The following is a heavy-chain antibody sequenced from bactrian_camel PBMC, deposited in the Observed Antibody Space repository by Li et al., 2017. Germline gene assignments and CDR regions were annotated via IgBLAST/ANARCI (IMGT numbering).Heavy chain of an antibody. Sequence: VQLVESGGGLVQPGGSLRLSCAASGFIFSSRYMTWVRQAPGKGLEWVSIINRGGTTYYADSMKGRFTISRDNTTNTVYLQMNSLKPEDTAVYYCVSLVGRPLVHQGTQVTVS. D-gene: IGHD2*01. CDR2: IINRGGTT. CDR1: GFIFSSRY. V-gene: IGHV3S40*01. J-gene: IGHJ4*01.